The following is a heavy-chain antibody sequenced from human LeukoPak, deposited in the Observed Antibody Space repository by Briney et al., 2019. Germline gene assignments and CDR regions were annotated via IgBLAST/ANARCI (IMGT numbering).Heavy chain of an antibody. D-gene: IGHD5-12*01. V-gene: IGHV3-23*01. CDR2: INTSGGST. J-gene: IGHJ4*02. CDR1: GFTFSSYA. CDR3: AREVSGYDYYCFDY. Sequence: PGGSLRLSCAASGFTFSSYAMSWVRQAPGKGLEWVSGINTSGGSTYYADSVQGRFTISRDNSKNTLYLQMNSLRAEDTAVYYCAREVSGYDYYCFDYWGQGALVTVSS.